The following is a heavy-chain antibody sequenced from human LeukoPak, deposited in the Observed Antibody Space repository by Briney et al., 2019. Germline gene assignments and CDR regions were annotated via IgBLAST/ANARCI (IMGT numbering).Heavy chain of an antibody. J-gene: IGHJ4*02. Sequence: ASVKVSCKASGYTFTSYDINWVRQATGQGLEWMGWMNPNSGNTGYAQKFQGRVTMTRNTSISTAYTELSSLRSEDTAVYYCARGAHRYGGNSVGGYWGQGTLVTVSS. CDR2: MNPNSGNT. D-gene: IGHD4-23*01. CDR1: GYTFTSYD. CDR3: ARGAHRYGGNSVGGY. V-gene: IGHV1-8*01.